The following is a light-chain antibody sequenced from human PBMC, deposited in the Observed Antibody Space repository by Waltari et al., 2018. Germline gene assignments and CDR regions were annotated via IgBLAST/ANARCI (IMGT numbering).Light chain of an antibody. CDR2: DVN. V-gene: IGLV2-14*01. CDR1: SRDIGIYNY. J-gene: IGLJ3*02. Sequence: QSALTQPASVSGSPGQSITISCPGTSRDIGIYNYVCWYQQHPGKAPKLIIYDVNKWPSGVSNRFSGSKSGNTVSLTISGLQAEDEADYFCSAYATGSTWVFGGGTKLTVL. CDR3: SAYATGSTWV.